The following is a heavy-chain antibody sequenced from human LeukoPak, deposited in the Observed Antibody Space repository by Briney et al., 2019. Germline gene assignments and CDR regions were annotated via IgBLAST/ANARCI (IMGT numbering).Heavy chain of an antibody. CDR2: ISSSSAYI. CDR3: ARDWNYYYMDV. D-gene: IGHD1-1*01. J-gene: IGHJ6*03. V-gene: IGHV3-21*01. Sequence: PGGSLRLSCAASGFSFSTYSMNWVRQAPGKGLEWVSSISSSSAYIYYADSVKGRFIISRDNAENSLYLQLNSLRAEDTAVYYCARDWNYYYMDVWGKGTTVTVSS. CDR1: GFSFSTYS.